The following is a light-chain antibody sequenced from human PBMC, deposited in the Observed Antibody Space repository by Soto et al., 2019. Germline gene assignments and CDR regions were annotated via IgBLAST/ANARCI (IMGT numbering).Light chain of an antibody. CDR3: QQYYSTHRR. CDR2: WAS. Sequence: DIVMTQSPDSLAVSLGERATLNCKSNQSLLYSFNNKHYLTWYQQKPGQPPKLIIYWASTREFGVPDRFSGSGSEKYLTLTTSSLQAEDVAVYYCQQYYSTHRRLVQGAKVDIK. CDR1: QSLLYSFNNKHY. V-gene: IGKV4-1*01. J-gene: IGKJ1*01.